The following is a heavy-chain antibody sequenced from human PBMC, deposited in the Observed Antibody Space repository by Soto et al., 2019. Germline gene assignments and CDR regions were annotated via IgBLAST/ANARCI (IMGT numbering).Heavy chain of an antibody. J-gene: IGHJ2*01. V-gene: IGHV3-30*18. CDR2: ISSDGSQK. Sequence: QVQLVESGGGVVQPGKSLRLSCAASGIAFSCCGMFWVRQTPSKGLEWVAAISSDGSQKYYADSVKGRFTISRDNSKNTLYVQMNGLTTEDTAVYYCAKNIVRGHWYFDLWGRGTLVTVSS. CDR1: GIAFSCCG. D-gene: IGHD3-10*01. CDR3: AKNIVRGHWYFDL.